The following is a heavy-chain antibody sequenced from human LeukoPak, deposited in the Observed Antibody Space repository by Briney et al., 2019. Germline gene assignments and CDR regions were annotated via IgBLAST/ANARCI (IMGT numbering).Heavy chain of an antibody. CDR2: IYYSGST. CDR3: ARETPPYCTNGICYHKPYYFDY. Sequence: SETLSLTCTVPGGSISSYYWSWIRQPPGKGLDWIGYIYYSGSTNYNPSLKSRVTISVDTSKNQFSLNLSSVTAADTAVYYCARETPPYCTNGICYHKPYYFDYWGQGTLVTVSS. V-gene: IGHV4-59*01. CDR1: GGSISSYY. D-gene: IGHD2-8*01. J-gene: IGHJ4*02.